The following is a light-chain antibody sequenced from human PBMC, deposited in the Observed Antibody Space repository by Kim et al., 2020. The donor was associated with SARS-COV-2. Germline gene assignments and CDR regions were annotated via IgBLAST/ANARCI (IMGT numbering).Light chain of an antibody. V-gene: IGKV3-20*01. CDR1: QSVSNNY. CDR2: AAS. CDR3: QQYGGAPPLT. Sequence: PGERATLSCRASQSVSNNYLAWYQRKPRQAPRLLIYAASTRATGIPDRFAGSGSGTDFTLTISRLESEDFAVYYCQQYGGAPPLTFGGGTKVDIK. J-gene: IGKJ4*01.